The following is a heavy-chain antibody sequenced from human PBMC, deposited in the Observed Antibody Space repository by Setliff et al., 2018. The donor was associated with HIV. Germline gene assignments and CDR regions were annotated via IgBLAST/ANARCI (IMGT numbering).Heavy chain of an antibody. CDR3: ASSPAWRSDYGLHTFDY. Sequence: PSETLSLTCTVSGGSISGFYWNWIRQSAGKGLQWIGRIYDSGSTKYNPSLKSRVTMSLDTPKNQFSLKLSSVTAADTAVYYCASSPAWRSDYGLHTFDYWGQGTLVTVSS. J-gene: IGHJ4*02. D-gene: IGHD4-17*01. CDR2: IYDSGST. CDR1: GGSISGFY. V-gene: IGHV4-4*07.